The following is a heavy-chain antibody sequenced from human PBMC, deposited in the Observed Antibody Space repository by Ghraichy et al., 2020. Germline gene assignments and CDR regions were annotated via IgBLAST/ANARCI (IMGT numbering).Heavy chain of an antibody. Sequence: ASVKVSCKASGYTFISYGISWVRQAPGQGLEWMGWISPYDGNRKYVEKVQGRVTMTADKSTSTVYLELRSLRSDDTATYFCARTLSLDDYGDYSDAFNVWGQGTAVVVSS. D-gene: IGHD4-17*01. J-gene: IGHJ3*01. V-gene: IGHV1-18*01. CDR1: GYTFISYG. CDR2: ISPYDGNR. CDR3: ARTLSLDDYGDYSDAFNV.